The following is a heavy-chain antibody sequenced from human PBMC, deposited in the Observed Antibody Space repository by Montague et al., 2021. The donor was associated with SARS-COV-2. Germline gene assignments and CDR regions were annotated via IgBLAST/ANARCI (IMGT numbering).Heavy chain of an antibody. V-gene: IGHV4-4*07. J-gene: IGHJ4*02. Sequence: SETLSLTCTVSGGSISTHFWNWIRQPAGKGLEWIGRIYASGSTHYNPSLRSRLTMSVDTSKNQFSLRLTSVTAADTAVYYCARATVGDFWIGNYFDYWGQGTLVTVSS. CDR3: ARATVGDFWIGNYFDY. D-gene: IGHD3-3*01. CDR2: IYASGST. CDR1: GGSISTHF.